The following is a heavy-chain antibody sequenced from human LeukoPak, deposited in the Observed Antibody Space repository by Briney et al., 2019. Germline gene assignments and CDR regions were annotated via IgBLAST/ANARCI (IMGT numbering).Heavy chain of an antibody. D-gene: IGHD1-1*01. Sequence: SETLSLTCAVSGGSISSSKWWSWVRQPPGKGLEWIGEIYQSGGTNYNPSLKSRVTISVDKSKNQFSLKLSSVTAADTAVYYCSSWSRAGTNAFDIWGQGTMVTVSS. V-gene: IGHV4-4*02. CDR3: SSWSRAGTNAFDI. J-gene: IGHJ3*02. CDR2: IYQSGGT. CDR1: GGSISSSKW.